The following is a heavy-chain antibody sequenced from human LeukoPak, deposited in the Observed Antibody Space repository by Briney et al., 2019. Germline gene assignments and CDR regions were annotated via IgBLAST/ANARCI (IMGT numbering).Heavy chain of an antibody. Sequence: KPSETLSLTCTVSGDSISSYYWSWIRQPPGKGLEWIGYIYNSGSTKYNPSLKSRGTISIDTSKNQFSLKVNSVTAADTAVYYCARGGTSALEWFGPWGQGTLVTVSS. CDR3: ARGGTSALEWFGP. CDR1: GDSISSYY. J-gene: IGHJ5*02. D-gene: IGHD3-3*01. V-gene: IGHV4-59*01. CDR2: IYNSGST.